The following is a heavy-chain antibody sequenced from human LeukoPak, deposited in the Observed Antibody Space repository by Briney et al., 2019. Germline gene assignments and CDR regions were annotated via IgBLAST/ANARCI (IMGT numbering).Heavy chain of an antibody. CDR3: ARDHTTYYYDSSGYGGFDP. D-gene: IGHD3-22*01. V-gene: IGHV4-59*01. CDR2: IYYSGST. CDR1: GGSFSGYY. Sequence: SETLSLTCAVYGGSFSGYYWSWIRQPPGKGLEWIGYIYYSGSTNYNPSLKSRVTISVDTSKNQFSLKLSSVTAADTAVYYCARDHTTYYYDSSGYGGFDPWGQGTLVTVSS. J-gene: IGHJ5*02.